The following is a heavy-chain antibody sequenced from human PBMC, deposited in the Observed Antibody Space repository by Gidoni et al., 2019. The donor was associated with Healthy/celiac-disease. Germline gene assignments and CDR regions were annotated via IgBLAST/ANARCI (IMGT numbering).Heavy chain of an antibody. Sequence: QVTLKESGPVLVKPTETLTLTCTVSGFSLSNARMGVSWIRQPPGKALEWLAHIFSTDEKSYSTSLKSRLTISKDTSKSQVVLTMTNMDPVDTATYYCARTTHTIFGVGSGYYGMDVWGQGTTVTVSS. V-gene: IGHV2-26*01. CDR1: GFSLSNARMG. CDR3: ARTTHTIFGVGSGYYGMDV. CDR2: IFSTDEK. D-gene: IGHD3-3*01. J-gene: IGHJ6*02.